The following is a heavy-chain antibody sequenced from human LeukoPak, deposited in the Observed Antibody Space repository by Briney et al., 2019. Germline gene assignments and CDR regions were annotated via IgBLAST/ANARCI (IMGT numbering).Heavy chain of an antibody. D-gene: IGHD3-10*01. V-gene: IGHV3-7*04. CDR1: GFTFSSYE. Sequence: PGGSLRLSCAASGFTFSSYEMNWVRQAPGKGLEWVANIKQDGSEKYYVDSVKGRFTISRDNAKNSLYLQMNSLRVEDTAVYYCARDIYYYGSGSYRVVGAFDIWGQGTMVTVSS. J-gene: IGHJ3*02. CDR3: ARDIYYYGSGSYRVVGAFDI. CDR2: IKQDGSEK.